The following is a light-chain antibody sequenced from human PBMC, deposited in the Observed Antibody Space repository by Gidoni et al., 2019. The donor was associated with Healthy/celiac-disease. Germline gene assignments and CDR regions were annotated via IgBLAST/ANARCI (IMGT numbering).Light chain of an antibody. J-gene: IGLJ2*01. CDR2: EVS. V-gene: IGLV2-14*01. CDR3: SSYTSSSTLYVV. CDR1: SSDVGGYNY. Sequence: QSALTQPASVSGSPGQSITISCTGTSSDVGGYNYVSWYQQHPGKAPKLMIYEVSNRPSGVPDRFSGSKSGNTASLTISGLQAEDEADYYCSSYTSSSTLYVVFGGGTKLTV.